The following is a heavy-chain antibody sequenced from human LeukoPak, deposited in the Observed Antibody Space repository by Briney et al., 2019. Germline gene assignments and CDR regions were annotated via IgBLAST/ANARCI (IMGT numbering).Heavy chain of an antibody. CDR1: GGSISSSSYY. CDR2: IYYSGST. J-gene: IGHJ6*02. Sequence: SEPLSLTCTVSGGSISSSSYYWGWIRQPPGKGLEWIGSIYYSGSTYYNPSLKSRVTISVDTSKNQFSLKLSSVTAADTAVYYCARDPYYYYGMDVWGQGTTVTVSS. CDR3: ARDPYYYYGMDV. V-gene: IGHV4-39*07.